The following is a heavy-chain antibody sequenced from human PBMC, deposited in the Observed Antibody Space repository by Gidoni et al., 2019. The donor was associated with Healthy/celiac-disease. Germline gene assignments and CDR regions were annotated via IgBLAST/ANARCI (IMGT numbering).Heavy chain of an antibody. V-gene: IGHV3-30*04. CDR1: GFTFSSYA. CDR3: ARGDIAAPFRMDV. CDR2: ISYDGRNK. D-gene: IGHD6-6*01. J-gene: IGHJ6*02. Sequence: QVQLVESGGGVVQPVRSLRLSCAASGFTFSSYAMHWVRQAPGKGLEWVAVISYDGRNKYYADSVKGRFTISRDNSKNTLYLQMNSLRAEDTAVYYCARGDIAAPFRMDVWGQGTTVTVSS.